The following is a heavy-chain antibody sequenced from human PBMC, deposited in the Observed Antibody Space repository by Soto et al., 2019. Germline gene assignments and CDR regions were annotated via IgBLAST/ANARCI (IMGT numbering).Heavy chain of an antibody. CDR2: VYYAGNA. D-gene: IGHD2-15*01. V-gene: IGHV4-39*01. CDR1: GDSITKSVYY. J-gene: IGHJ4*02. CDR3: ARVPYYGSGGDGPYYFDY. Sequence: KTSETLSLTCTVSGDSITKSVYYWAWVRQTPGKGLEWIASVYYAGNAYYNPSLQSRVTISVDASRSQFSLELQSVTAADSAVYYCARVPYYGSGGDGPYYFDYWGQGTLVTVSS.